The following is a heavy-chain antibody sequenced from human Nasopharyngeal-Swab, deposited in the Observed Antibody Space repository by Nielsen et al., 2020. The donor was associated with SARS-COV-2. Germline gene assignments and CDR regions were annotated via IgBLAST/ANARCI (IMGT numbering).Heavy chain of an antibody. CDR3: AKGGIFDDFWSGYYDYYYGMDV. V-gene: IGHV3-23*01. Sequence: GESLKISCAASGFTFSSYAMSWVRQASGKGLEWVSAISGSGGSTYYADSVKGRFTISRDNSKNTLYLQMNSLRAEDTAVYYCAKGGIFDDFWSGYYDYYYGMDVWGQGTTVTVSS. CDR2: ISGSGGST. CDR1: GFTFSSYA. D-gene: IGHD3-3*01. J-gene: IGHJ6*02.